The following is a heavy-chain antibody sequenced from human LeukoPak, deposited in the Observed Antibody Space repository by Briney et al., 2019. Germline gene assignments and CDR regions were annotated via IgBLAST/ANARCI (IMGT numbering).Heavy chain of an antibody. J-gene: IGHJ4*02. V-gene: IGHV3-74*01. CDR1: GFTFSSYW. CDR2: INNDGTTT. Sequence: PGESLRLSCAASGFTFSSYWMYWVRQAPGKGLVWVSRINNDGTTTNFADSVKGRFTISRDNAKNSLYLQMNSLRDEDTAVYYCARSSARDFDFWGQGTLVTVSS. CDR3: ARSSARDFDF.